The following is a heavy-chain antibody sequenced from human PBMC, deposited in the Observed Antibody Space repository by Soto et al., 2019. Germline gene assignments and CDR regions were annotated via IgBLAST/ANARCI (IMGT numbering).Heavy chain of an antibody. D-gene: IGHD3-10*01. J-gene: IGHJ4*02. CDR1: GFTFSNYA. Sequence: EVQVLESGGALVQPGGSLGLSCAASGFTFSNYAMSWVRQAPGKGLEWVSSISGSGGTTYYADSVKGRLTLSRDNSKNTLYLQMNSLRVEDTAVYYCAKNNMGYYLDYWGQGTLVTVSS. CDR3: AKNNMGYYLDY. V-gene: IGHV3-23*01. CDR2: ISGSGGTT.